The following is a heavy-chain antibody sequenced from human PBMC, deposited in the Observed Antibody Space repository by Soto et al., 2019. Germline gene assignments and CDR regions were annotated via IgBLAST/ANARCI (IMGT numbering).Heavy chain of an antibody. J-gene: IGHJ6*02. CDR3: ARDSAIVVVPAAIPIYYYYYGMDV. CDR2: ISAYNGNT. V-gene: IGHV1-18*04. D-gene: IGHD2-2*02. CDR1: GYTFTSYG. Sequence: QVQLVQSGAEVKKPGASVKVSCKASGYTFTSYGISWVRQAPGQGLEWMGWISAYNGNTNYAQKLQGRVTMTTDTSRSTAYMELRSLRSDDAAVYYCARDSAIVVVPAAIPIYYYYYGMDVWGQGTTVTVSS.